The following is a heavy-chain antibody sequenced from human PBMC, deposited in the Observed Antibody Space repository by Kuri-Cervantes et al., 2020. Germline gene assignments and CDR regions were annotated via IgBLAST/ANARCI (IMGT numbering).Heavy chain of an antibody. CDR2: FDPEDGET. J-gene: IGHJ5*02. V-gene: IGHV1-24*01. CDR3: PKPTVRVDWFDP. D-gene: IGHD2-21*02. Sequence: ASVKVSCKVSVYTLTELSMHWVRQAPGKGLEWVGGFDPEDGETNYALKFQGRVTMTRDTSISTASMELSRLRSDDTAVYYCPKPTVRVDWFDPWGQGTLVTVSS. CDR1: VYTLTELS.